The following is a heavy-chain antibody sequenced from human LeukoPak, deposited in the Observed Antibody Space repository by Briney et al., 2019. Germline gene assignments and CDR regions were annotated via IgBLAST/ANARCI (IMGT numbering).Heavy chain of an antibody. V-gene: IGHV3-30*02. Sequence: GGSLRLSCAASGFTFSSYGMHWARQAPGKGLEWVAFIPYEGINKYYTDSVKGRFTISRDNSKSTLYLQMNSLRAEDTAVYYCATDRIGYQLSDYWGQGTLVTVSS. D-gene: IGHD2-2*01. J-gene: IGHJ4*02. CDR3: ATDRIGYQLSDY. CDR2: IPYEGINK. CDR1: GFTFSSYG.